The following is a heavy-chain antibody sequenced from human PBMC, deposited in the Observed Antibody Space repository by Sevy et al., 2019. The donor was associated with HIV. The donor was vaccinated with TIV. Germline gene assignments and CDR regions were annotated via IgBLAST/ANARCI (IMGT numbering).Heavy chain of an antibody. CDR2: ISYDGSNK. J-gene: IGHJ3*02. CDR3: AKELLFGIAVAEGAFDI. D-gene: IGHD6-19*01. Sequence: GGSLRLSCAASGFTFSFYGMHWVRQAPGKGLEWVAVISYDGSNKYYADSVKGRFTIYRDNSKNTLYLQMNSLRAEDTAVYYCAKELLFGIAVAEGAFDIWGQGTMVTVSS. V-gene: IGHV3-30*18. CDR1: GFTFSFYG.